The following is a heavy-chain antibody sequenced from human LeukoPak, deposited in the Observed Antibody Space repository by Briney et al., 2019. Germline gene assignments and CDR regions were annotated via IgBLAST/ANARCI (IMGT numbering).Heavy chain of an antibody. CDR3: ARGPDVNRAFDI. CDR2: INHSGST. V-gene: IGHV4-34*01. Sequence: KPSETLSLTCAVYGGSFSGYYWSWIRQPPRKGLEWIGEINHSGSTNYNPSLKSRVTISVDTSKNQFSLKLSSVTAADTTVYYCARGPDVNRAFDIWGQGTMVTVSS. J-gene: IGHJ3*02. CDR1: GGSFSGYY.